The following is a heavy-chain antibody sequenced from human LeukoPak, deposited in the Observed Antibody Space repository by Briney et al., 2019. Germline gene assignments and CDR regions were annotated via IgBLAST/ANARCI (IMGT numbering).Heavy chain of an antibody. CDR3: TKGATIGAFDI. Sequence: PGGSLRLSCAASGFTFSSYAMHWVRQAPGKGLEWVAVISYDGSNKYYADSVKGRFTISRDNSKNTLYLQMNSLRVEDTAVHYCTKGATIGAFDIWGQGTMVTVSS. J-gene: IGHJ3*02. CDR2: ISYDGSNK. CDR1: GFTFSSYA. V-gene: IGHV3-30-3*01. D-gene: IGHD5-24*01.